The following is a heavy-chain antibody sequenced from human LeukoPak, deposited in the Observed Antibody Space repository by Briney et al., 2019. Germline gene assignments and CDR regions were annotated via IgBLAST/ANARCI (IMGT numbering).Heavy chain of an antibody. Sequence: GASVKVSCKASGYTFTNFDVTWVRQAPGQGLEWMGRINPSGGGTSYAQKFQGRVTMTRDMSTSTVYMELSSLRSKDTAVYYCARDQDSIGYGENLYWGQGILVTVSS. V-gene: IGHV1-46*01. CDR3: ARDQDSIGYGENLY. CDR1: GYTFTNFD. CDR2: INPSGGGT. J-gene: IGHJ4*02. D-gene: IGHD5-18*01.